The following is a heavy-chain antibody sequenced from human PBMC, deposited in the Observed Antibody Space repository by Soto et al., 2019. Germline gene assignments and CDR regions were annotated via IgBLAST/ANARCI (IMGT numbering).Heavy chain of an antibody. J-gene: IGHJ5*02. V-gene: IGHV4-59*01. CDR1: GGSISSYY. CDR2: IYYSGST. Sequence: SLTCTVSGGSISSYYWSWIRQPPVKGLEWIGYIYYSGSTNYNPSLNSRVTISVDTSKNQFSLKLSSVTAADTAVYYCARAAAANWFDPWGQGTLVTVSS. D-gene: IGHD2-2*01. CDR3: ARAAAANWFDP.